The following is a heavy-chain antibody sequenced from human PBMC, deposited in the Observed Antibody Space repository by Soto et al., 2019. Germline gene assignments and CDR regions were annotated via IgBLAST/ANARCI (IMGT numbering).Heavy chain of an antibody. Sequence: ASVKVSCKASGYTFTSYYMHWVRQAPGQGLEWMGITNPSGGSTSYAQKFQGRVTMIRDTSTSTVYMELSSLRSEDTAVYCCARDRSSSDQQDVWSQGTTVTVSS. CDR1: GYTFTSYY. D-gene: IGHD6-13*01. J-gene: IGHJ6*02. CDR3: ARDRSSSDQQDV. V-gene: IGHV1-46*01. CDR2: TNPSGGST.